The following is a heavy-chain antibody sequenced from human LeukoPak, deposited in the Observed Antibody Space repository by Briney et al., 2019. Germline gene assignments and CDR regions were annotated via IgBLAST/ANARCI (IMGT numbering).Heavy chain of an antibody. CDR2: IGGSDTTT. CDR1: GLTFSMYW. D-gene: IGHD3-22*01. CDR3: TTLGYHLDS. V-gene: IGHV3-48*03. J-gene: IGHJ4*02. Sequence: GGSLRLSCAASGLTFSMYWMNWVRQAPGKGLEWVSYIGGSDTTTYYADSVKGRFTISRDNARNSLYLQMNSLRAEDTALYYCTTLGYHLDSWGQGTLVTVSS.